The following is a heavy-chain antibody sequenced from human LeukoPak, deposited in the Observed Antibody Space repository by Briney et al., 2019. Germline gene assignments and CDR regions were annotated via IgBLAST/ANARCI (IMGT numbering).Heavy chain of an antibody. CDR3: TTSSNRVYYYYYYMDV. V-gene: IGHV3-15*01. CDR2: IKSKTDGGTT. J-gene: IGHJ6*03. D-gene: IGHD1-14*01. Sequence: GGSLRLSCAASGFTFSNAWMSWVRQAPGKGLEWVGRIKSKTDGGTTDYAAPVKGRFTISRDDSKNTLYLQMNSLKTEDTAVYYCTTSSNRVYYYYYYMDVWGKGTTVTVSS. CDR1: GFTFSNAW.